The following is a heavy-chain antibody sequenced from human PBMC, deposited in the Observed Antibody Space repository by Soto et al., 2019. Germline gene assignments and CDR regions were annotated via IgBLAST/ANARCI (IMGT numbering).Heavy chain of an antibody. D-gene: IGHD2-2*01. J-gene: IGHJ4*02. V-gene: IGHV3-48*02. Sequence: EVQLVESGGGLVQPGGSLRLSCAASGFTFSSYIMNWVRQAPGKGLEWVSYISSSSSTIYYADSVKGRFTISRDNAKNSLYLQMNNLRDEDTAVYYCARDGQRYCSSTSCYDYWGQGTLVTVSS. CDR2: ISSSSSTI. CDR1: GFTFSSYI. CDR3: ARDGQRYCSSTSCYDY.